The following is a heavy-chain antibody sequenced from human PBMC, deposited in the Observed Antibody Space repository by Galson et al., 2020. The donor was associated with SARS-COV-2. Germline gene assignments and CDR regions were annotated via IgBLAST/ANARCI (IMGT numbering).Heavy chain of an antibody. V-gene: IGHV5-10-1*01. CDR3: ARLSPTVASGVDY. CDR1: GYSFTSYW. Sequence: GESLKIYCQGSGYSFTSYWLSRVRQMPGKGLEWKGRIDPSDSYTNYSPSFQGHVTISADKSISTAYLQWSSLKASDTAMYYCARLSPTVASGVDYWGQGTLVTVSS. CDR2: IDPSDSYT. D-gene: IGHD5-12*01. J-gene: IGHJ4*02.